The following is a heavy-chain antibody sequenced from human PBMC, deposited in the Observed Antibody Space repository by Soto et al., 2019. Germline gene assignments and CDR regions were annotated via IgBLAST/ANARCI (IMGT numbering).Heavy chain of an antibody. V-gene: IGHV3-30*18. J-gene: IGHJ4*02. CDR3: VKEFGVAGSSYESFFDY. CDR1: GFTLSSHG. Sequence: QVQLVESGGGVVQPGGSLRLSCAASGFTLSSHGMQWVRQAPGKGLEWVAVVSYDGGTKYYADSVKGRFTISRDNSKNPLCLQMNSLRAEDTAVYYCVKEFGVAGSSYESFFDYWGQGTLVTVSS. CDR2: VSYDGGTK. D-gene: IGHD5-18*01.